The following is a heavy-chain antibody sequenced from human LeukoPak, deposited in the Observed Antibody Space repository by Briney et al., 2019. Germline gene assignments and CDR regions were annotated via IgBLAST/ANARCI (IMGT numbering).Heavy chain of an antibody. CDR2: IKQDGSEK. J-gene: IGHJ6*02. V-gene: IGHV3-7*01. Sequence: PGGSLRLSCAASGFTFSSYWMSWVRQAPGKGLEWVANIKQDGSEKYCVDSVKGRFTISRDNAKNSLYLQMNSLRAEDTAVYYCARRDRRYYYYGMDVWGQGTTVTVSS. CDR3: ARRDRRYYYYGMDV. CDR1: GFTFSSYW. D-gene: IGHD3-16*02.